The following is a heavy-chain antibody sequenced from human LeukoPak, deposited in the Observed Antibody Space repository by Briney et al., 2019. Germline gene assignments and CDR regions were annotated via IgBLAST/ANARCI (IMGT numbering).Heavy chain of an antibody. Sequence: GGSLRLSCAASGFTFSSYSMNWVRQAPGKGLEWVSYISSSSSTIYYADSVKGRFTISRDNAKNSLYLQMNSLRAEDTAVYYCARDRITILRGVMILDYWGQGTLVTVSS. CDR2: ISSSSSTI. J-gene: IGHJ4*02. V-gene: IGHV3-48*01. D-gene: IGHD3-10*01. CDR1: GFTFSSYS. CDR3: ARDRITILRGVMILDY.